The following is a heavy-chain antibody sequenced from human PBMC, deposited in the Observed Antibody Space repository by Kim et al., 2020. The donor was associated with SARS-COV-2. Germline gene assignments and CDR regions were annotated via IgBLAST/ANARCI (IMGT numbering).Heavy chain of an antibody. J-gene: IGHJ6*02. Sequence: GYADSVKGPFTISRDNAKNSLYLQMHSLRAEDTALYSCVRDLPNSYAMEVWGHGTTVTVPS. V-gene: IGHV3-20*03. CDR3: VRDLPNSYAMEV.